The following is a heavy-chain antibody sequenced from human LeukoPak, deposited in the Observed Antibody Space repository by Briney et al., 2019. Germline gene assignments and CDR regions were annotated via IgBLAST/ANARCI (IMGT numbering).Heavy chain of an antibody. V-gene: IGHV3-23*01. J-gene: IGHJ4*02. CDR3: AREGTDYYGSGSTFDY. D-gene: IGHD3-10*01. CDR2: ISGGGAQT. Sequence: GGSLRLSCAASGLTFGNYAMTWVRQAPGKGLEWVSTISGGGAQTFYPDSVKGRFTISRDNSKNRVFLQMNSLRAEDTAVYYCAREGTDYYGSGSTFDYWGQGTLVTVSS. CDR1: GLTFGNYA.